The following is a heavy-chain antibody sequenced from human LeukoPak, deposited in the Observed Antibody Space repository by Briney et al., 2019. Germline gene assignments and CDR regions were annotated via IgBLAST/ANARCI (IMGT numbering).Heavy chain of an antibody. D-gene: IGHD3/OR15-3a*01. CDR1: GGSFSGYY. CDR3: ARQTGSGLFILP. J-gene: IGHJ4*02. CDR2: IYYSGNT. Sequence: SETLSLTCAVYGGSFSGYYWSWIRQPPGKGLEWIGSIYYSGNTYYNASLKGQVSISIDTSKNQFSLRLTSVTAADTAVYYCARQTGSGLFILPGGQGTLVTVSS. V-gene: IGHV4-34*01.